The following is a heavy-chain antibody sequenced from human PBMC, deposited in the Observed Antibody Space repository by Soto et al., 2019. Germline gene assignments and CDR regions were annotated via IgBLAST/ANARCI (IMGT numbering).Heavy chain of an antibody. Sequence: QLHLVQSGAVVKKPGASVTVSCSASGYPVTAYYMHWVRQAPGRGLEWMGGINPATGAAKYTQTFPGRVHQARGPATRNVFMESSGPAFEATAGVFFGGGGGVGVAGSAAFDMWGQGTLVTVSS. D-gene: IGHD3-3*01. CDR2: INPATGAA. CDR1: GYPVTAYY. CDR3: GGGGGVGVAGSAAFDM. V-gene: IGHV1-2*02. J-gene: IGHJ3*02.